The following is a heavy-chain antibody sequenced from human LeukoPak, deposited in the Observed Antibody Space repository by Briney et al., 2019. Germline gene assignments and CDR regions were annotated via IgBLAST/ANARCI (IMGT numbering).Heavy chain of an antibody. J-gene: IGHJ4*02. CDR1: GGSFSGYY. V-gene: IGHV4-34*12. CDR2: IIHIGRT. CDR3: ARARTPQIMATIKRRPGYYFDY. D-gene: IGHD5-12*01. Sequence: SETLSLTCAVYGGSFSGYYWSGIRQPPGKGLECIGEIIHIGRTNYNPSPKSRVTISVDTSKNQFSLKLSSVTAADTAVYYCARARTPQIMATIKRRPGYYFDYWGQGPLVTLSS.